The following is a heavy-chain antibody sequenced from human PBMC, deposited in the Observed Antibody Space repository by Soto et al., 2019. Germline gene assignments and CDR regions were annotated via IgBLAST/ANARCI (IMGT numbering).Heavy chain of an antibody. D-gene: IGHD4-17*01. Sequence: VQLMQSWAEVKQPGSSVKVSCKASGGTFSSHSINWVRQAPGQGLEWMGGIITLFGTANYAQNFQGRVTITADPSTSTAYMELNSLRSNDTAVYYCAREVGYGDFSAALLDWGQGTLVTVSS. CDR1: GGTFSSHS. CDR2: IITLFGTA. V-gene: IGHV1-69*01. CDR3: AREVGYGDFSAALLD. J-gene: IGHJ4*02.